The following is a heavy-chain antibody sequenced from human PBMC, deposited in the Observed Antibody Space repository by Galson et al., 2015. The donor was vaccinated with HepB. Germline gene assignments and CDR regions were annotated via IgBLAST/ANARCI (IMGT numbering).Heavy chain of an antibody. Sequence: ETLSLTCAVFGGSFSDYYWSWVRQPPGKGLEWIGEINHSGSTDYNPSLKSRVTISVDTSKNQFSLKLSSVTAADTAVYYCAREKGYGSGSYYLNWFDPWGQGTLVTVSS. CDR1: GGSFSDYY. CDR2: INHSGST. CDR3: AREKGYGSGSYYLNWFDP. V-gene: IGHV4-34*01. D-gene: IGHD3-10*01. J-gene: IGHJ5*02.